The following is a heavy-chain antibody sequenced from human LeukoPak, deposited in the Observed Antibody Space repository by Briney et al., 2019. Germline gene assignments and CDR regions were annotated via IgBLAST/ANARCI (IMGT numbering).Heavy chain of an antibody. CDR1: GVSIRSHF. CDR3: ARHGTPIYHFYGMDV. J-gene: IGHJ6*01. CDR2: IYYTGGT. Sequence: PSETLSLTCTVSGVSIRSHFWSWIRQPPGKGLEWIGYIYYTGGTSYNPSLKSRVTMSVDTSKNEFSLKVTSVTAADTAVYFCARHGTPIYHFYGMDVWGQGTTVTVSS. D-gene: IGHD1-26*01. V-gene: IGHV4-59*08.